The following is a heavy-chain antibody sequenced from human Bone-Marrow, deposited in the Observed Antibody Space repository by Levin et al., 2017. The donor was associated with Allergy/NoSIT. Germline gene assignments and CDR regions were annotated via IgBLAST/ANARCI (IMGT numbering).Heavy chain of an antibody. CDR3: ARAGDWESSVWYGTKDYAMEF. J-gene: IGHJ6*02. V-gene: IGHV4-59*01. Sequence: SQTLSLTCNVSGVSINNYFWSWIRQPPGKGLEWIGYIYSTASSSYNPSLKNRVTMSIEKSKNQVSLKLRSVTAADTAVYYCARAGDWESSVWYGTKDYAMEFWGQGTTVTVSS. D-gene: IGHD6-19*01. CDR1: GVSINNYF. CDR2: IYSTASS.